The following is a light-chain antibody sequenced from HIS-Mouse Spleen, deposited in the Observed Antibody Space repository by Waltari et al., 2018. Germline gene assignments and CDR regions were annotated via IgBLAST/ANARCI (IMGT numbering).Light chain of an antibody. J-gene: IGLJ2*01. CDR3: QSADSSGTYHVV. CDR1: ALPKQY. V-gene: IGLV3-25*03. CDR2: KDS. Sequence: SYELTQPPSVSVSPGQTARITCPGDALPKQYAYWYQQKPGQAPGLVIYKDSERPAGFPERFSGSSSGTTVTLTISGVQAENEADYHCQSADSSGTYHVVFGGGTKLTVL.